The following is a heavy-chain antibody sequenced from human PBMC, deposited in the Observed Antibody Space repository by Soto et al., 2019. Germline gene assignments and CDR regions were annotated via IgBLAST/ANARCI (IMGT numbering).Heavy chain of an antibody. Sequence: TSETLSLTCTVSCGSISSYYWSWIRQPPGKGLEWIGYIYYSGSTNYNPSLKSRVTISVDTSKNQFSLKLSSVTAADTAVYYCARVGSSSRYYYYYMDVWGKGTTVTVSS. CDR1: CGSISSYY. J-gene: IGHJ6*03. CDR2: IYYSGST. CDR3: ARVGSSSRYYYYYMDV. V-gene: IGHV4-59*01. D-gene: IGHD6-13*01.